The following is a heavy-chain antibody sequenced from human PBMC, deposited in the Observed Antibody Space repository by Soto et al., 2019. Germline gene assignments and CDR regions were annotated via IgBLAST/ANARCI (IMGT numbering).Heavy chain of an antibody. CDR1: GGSTSSSGYY. Sequence: PSETLSLTCTVSGGSTSSSGYYWGWIRQPPGKGLEWIGSIYYSGSTYYNPSLKSRVTISVDTAKNQFSLKLSSVTAADTAVYYCARCLGYCSGGSCYLYFDYWGQGTLVTVSS. J-gene: IGHJ4*02. V-gene: IGHV4-39*01. CDR3: ARCLGYCSGGSCYLYFDY. D-gene: IGHD2-15*01. CDR2: IYYSGST.